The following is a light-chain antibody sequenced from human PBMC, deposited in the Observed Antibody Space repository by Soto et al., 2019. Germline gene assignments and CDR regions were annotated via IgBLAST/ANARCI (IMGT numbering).Light chain of an antibody. CDR1: SSDVGGYNF. Sequence: QSALTQPRSVSGSPGQSVTISCTGTSSDVGGYNFVSWYQQYPGKAPKLIIYDVTKRPLGVPDRFSGSKSGNTASLTISGLQAEDEADYYCCSYAGSYTLWVFGGGTKVTVL. CDR3: CSYAGSYTLWV. V-gene: IGLV2-11*01. J-gene: IGLJ3*02. CDR2: DVT.